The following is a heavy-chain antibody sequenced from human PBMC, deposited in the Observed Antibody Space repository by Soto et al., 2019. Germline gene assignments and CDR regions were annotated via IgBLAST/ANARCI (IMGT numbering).Heavy chain of an antibody. CDR3: AAGEASSRNLAPYYLDF. J-gene: IGHJ4*02. CDR2: IHYSGATSFFP. Sequence: PSETLSLTCTVSGGSMRNYFWTWIRQPPGKGLEWIGYIHYSGATSFFPSHNPSLRGRVTISEDTSKNQFSLKLLSVTTADTAVYFCAAGEASSRNLAPYYLDFWGQGTLVTVSS. V-gene: IGHV4-59*01. D-gene: IGHD6-13*01. CDR1: GGSMRNYF.